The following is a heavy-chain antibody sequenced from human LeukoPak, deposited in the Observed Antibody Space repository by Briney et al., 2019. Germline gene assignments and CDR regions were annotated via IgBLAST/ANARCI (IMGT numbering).Heavy chain of an antibody. CDR2: IRFDGSTK. Sequence: GGSLRLSCAASGFTFSNYGMHWVRQAPGKGLEWVAFIRFDGSTKYYADSVKGRFTISRDNSKNTFYLQMNSLRAEDTAVYYCARGLLWSFDYWGQGTLVTVSS. V-gene: IGHV3-30*02. J-gene: IGHJ4*02. CDR3: ARGLLWSFDY. D-gene: IGHD3-10*01. CDR1: GFTFSNYG.